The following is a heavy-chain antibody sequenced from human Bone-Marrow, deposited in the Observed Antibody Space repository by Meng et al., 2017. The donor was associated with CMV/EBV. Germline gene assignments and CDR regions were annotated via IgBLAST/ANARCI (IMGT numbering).Heavy chain of an antibody. J-gene: IGHJ2*01. Sequence: GGSLRLSCAASGFTFSSYWMHWVRQAPGKGLVWVSRINSDGSSTSYADSVKGRFTISRDNAKNTLYLQMNSLRAEDTAVYYCARDPSYFYDSSGYSYWYFDLWGRGTLATVSS. CDR2: INSDGSST. D-gene: IGHD3-22*01. CDR3: ARDPSYFYDSSGYSYWYFDL. V-gene: IGHV3-74*01. CDR1: GFTFSSYW.